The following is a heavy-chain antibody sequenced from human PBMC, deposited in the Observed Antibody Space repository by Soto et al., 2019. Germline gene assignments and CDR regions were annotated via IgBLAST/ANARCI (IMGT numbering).Heavy chain of an antibody. CDR3: AKDRDSTYVRVYYLDY. CDR2: ISGSGAST. CDR1: GFTFSTYA. V-gene: IGHV3-23*01. D-gene: IGHD4-4*01. Sequence: GGSLRLSCAASGFTFSTYAMSWVPQAPGKGLEWVSAISGSGASTYYGASLKGRFTISGDNSNNTVYLQMNSLKAEDTAVYYCAKDRDSTYVRVYYLDYWGQGTLVTVSS. J-gene: IGHJ4*02.